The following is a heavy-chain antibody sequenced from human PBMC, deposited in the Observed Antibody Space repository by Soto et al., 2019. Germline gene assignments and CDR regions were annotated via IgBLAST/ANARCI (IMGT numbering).Heavy chain of an antibody. D-gene: IGHD6-19*01. CDR1: GYTFTGYY. CDR3: AREVAGTSYYYGMDV. V-gene: IGHV1-2*04. Sequence: QVQPVQSGAEVKKPGASVKVSCKASGYTFTGYYMHWVRQAPGQGLEWMGWINPNSGGTNYAQKCHGWVTMTRDTSISTAYMELSRLRSDDTAVYYYAREVAGTSYYYGMDVWGQGTTVTVSS. J-gene: IGHJ6*02. CDR2: INPNSGGT.